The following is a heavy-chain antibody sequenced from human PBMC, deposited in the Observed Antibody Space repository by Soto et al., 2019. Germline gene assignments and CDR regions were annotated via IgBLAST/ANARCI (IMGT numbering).Heavy chain of an antibody. CDR3: ARRYGSCFDY. Sequence: SETMYLTITVSVCTINSYYWSWIRQPPGKGLEWIGYIYYSGSTNYNPSLKSRVTISVDTSKNQFSLKLSSVTAADTDVYYCARRYGSCFDYWGQGTLVTVSS. CDR2: IYYSGST. J-gene: IGHJ4*02. CDR1: VCTINSYY. V-gene: IGHV4-59*08. D-gene: IGHD5-18*01.